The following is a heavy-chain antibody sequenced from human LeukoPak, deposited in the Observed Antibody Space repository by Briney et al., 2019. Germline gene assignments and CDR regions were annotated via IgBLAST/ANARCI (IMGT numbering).Heavy chain of an antibody. CDR2: ISGSGGST. D-gene: IGHD5-12*01. J-gene: IGHJ4*02. CDR1: GFTFSSYA. CDR3: AKDLGDSGYALPPDY. Sequence: GGSLRLSCAASGFTFSSYAMSWVRQAPGKGLEWVSGISGSGGSTYYANSVKGRFTISRDNSKSTLYLQMNSLRAEDTAVYYCAKDLGDSGYALPPDYWGQGTLVTVSS. V-gene: IGHV3-23*01.